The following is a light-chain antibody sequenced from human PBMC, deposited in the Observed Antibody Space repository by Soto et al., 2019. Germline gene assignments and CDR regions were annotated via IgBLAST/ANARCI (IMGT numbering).Light chain of an antibody. Sequence: EIVLTQSPGTLSLSPGERATLSCRASQSVSSSYLAWYQQRPGQAPRLLIYGASSRDTGIPDRFSGSGSGTDFTLTINRLEPEDLAVYYCQQYGSSAQYTFGQGTKLEIK. CDR1: QSVSSSY. CDR2: GAS. V-gene: IGKV3-20*01. CDR3: QQYGSSAQYT. J-gene: IGKJ2*01.